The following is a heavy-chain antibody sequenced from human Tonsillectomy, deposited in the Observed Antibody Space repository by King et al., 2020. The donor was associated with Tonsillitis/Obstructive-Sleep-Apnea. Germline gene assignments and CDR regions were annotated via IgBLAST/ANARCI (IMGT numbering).Heavy chain of an antibody. CDR3: ARDVNSGSSLFDY. CDR2: INPNGGGT. CDR1: GYTFTGYY. D-gene: IGHD1-26*01. Sequence: VQLVESGAEVKKPGASVKVSCKASGYTFTGYYMHWVRQAPGQGLEWMGWINPNGGGTNYAQKFQGRVTMTRDTSISTAYMELSRLRSDDTAVYYCARDVNSGSSLFDYWGQGTLVTVSS. V-gene: IGHV1-2*02. J-gene: IGHJ4*02.